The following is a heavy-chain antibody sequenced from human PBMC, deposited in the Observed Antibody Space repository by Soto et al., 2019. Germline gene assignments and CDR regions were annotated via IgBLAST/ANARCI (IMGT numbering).Heavy chain of an antibody. CDR2: INHSGST. J-gene: IGHJ4*02. D-gene: IGHD4-17*01. V-gene: IGHV4-34*01. CDR1: GGSFSGYD. CDR3: ARGRRTTVTIDY. Sequence: SETLSLTSAVYGGSFSGYDWSWFRQPPGKGLEWIGEINHSGSTNYNPSLKSRVTISVDTSKNQFSLKLSSVTAADTAVYYCARGRRTTVTIDYWGQGTLVTVS.